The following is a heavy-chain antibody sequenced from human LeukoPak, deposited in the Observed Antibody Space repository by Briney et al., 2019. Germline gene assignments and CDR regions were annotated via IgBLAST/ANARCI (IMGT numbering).Heavy chain of an antibody. CDR1: GGSISSYY. CDR3: ARRGGYFPFDY. Sequence: SETLSLTCTVSGGSISSYYWSWIRQPPGKGLEWIGYIYYSGSTNYNPSLKSRVTISVDTSKNQFSLKLSSVIAADTAVYYCARRGGYFPFDYWGQGTLVTVSS. CDR2: IYYSGST. V-gene: IGHV4-59*01. D-gene: IGHD2/OR15-2a*01. J-gene: IGHJ4*02.